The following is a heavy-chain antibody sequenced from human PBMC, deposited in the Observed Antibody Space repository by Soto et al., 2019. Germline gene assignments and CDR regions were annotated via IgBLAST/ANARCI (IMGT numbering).Heavy chain of an antibody. CDR2: IIATGLTT. J-gene: IGHJ5*02. D-gene: IGHD4-4*01. CDR3: AKDPDYTTGWAFLNTFDP. CDR1: GFPFSNSA. V-gene: IGHV3-23*01. Sequence: EVQLLESGGGLVQPGGSLRLSCSVSGFPFSNSAMSWVRQAQGKGLEWVSTIIATGLTTYYADSVGGRFTVSRDNFQNTLYLQMHSLRAEDTAVYYCAKDPDYTTGWAFLNTFDPWGQGTQVTVSS.